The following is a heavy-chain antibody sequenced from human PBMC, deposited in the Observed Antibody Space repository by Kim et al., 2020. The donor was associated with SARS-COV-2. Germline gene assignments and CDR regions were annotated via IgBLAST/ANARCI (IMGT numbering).Heavy chain of an antibody. CDR3: VDGDYANWCDP. D-gene: IGHD4-17*01. Sequence: KKCSADSVRGRFTIARDNSKNTLYLQLNGLRAEDTAVYYCVDGDYANWCDPWGQGTLVTVSS. J-gene: IGHJ5*02. CDR2: KK. V-gene: IGHV3-30*01.